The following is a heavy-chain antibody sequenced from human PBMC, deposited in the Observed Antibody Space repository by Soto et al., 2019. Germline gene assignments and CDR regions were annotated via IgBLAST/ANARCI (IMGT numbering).Heavy chain of an antibody. V-gene: IGHV3-53*01. J-gene: IGHJ4*02. Sequence: EVKLVESGGGLIQPGGSLKLSCAASGFTVGNNYMSWVRQAPGKGLEWVSLIYSTGTTKYADSVKGRFTVSRDNANNTLYLQMNSLRAEDTAVYYCAKDGRGSGSHYNSFGYWGQGTLVTVSS. CDR3: AKDGRGSGSHYNSFGY. CDR1: GFTVGNNY. CDR2: IYSTGTT. D-gene: IGHD3-10*01.